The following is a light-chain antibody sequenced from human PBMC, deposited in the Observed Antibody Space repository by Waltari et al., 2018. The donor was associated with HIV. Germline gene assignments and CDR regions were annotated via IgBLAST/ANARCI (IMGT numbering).Light chain of an antibody. CDR2: WAS. V-gene: IGKV4-1*01. CDR1: QTVLYSSNNKNY. CDR3: QQYYSTPWT. J-gene: IGKJ1*01. Sequence: DIVMTQSPDSLAVSLGERATINCKSSQTVLYSSNNKNYLAWYQQKPGQSPKLLFYWASTRESGVPDRFSGSGSGTDFTLTISSLQAEDVAVYYCQQYYSTPWTFGQGAKVEIK.